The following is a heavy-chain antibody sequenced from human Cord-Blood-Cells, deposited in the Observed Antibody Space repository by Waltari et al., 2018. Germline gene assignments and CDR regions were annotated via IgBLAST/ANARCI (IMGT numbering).Heavy chain of an antibody. J-gene: IGHJ4*02. CDR1: GFTFSSYG. D-gene: IGHD2-8*02. V-gene: IGHV3-30*18. Sequence: QVQLVESGGGVVQPGRSLRLSCAASGFTFSSYGMHWFRQALGKGLEWGAVISYEGNNKYYADSVKGRFTIARDNSKNTLYLQMNSLRAEDTAVYYCAKERGTGAEFDYWGQGTLVTVSS. CDR2: ISYEGNNK. CDR3: AKERGTGAEFDY.